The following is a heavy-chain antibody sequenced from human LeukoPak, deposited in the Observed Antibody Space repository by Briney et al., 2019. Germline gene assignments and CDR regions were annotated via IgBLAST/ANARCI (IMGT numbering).Heavy chain of an antibody. CDR2: TYHSGTT. D-gene: IGHD6-13*01. CDR3: ARSAFLVTAPGLYYFDY. V-gene: IGHV4-59*12. CDR1: GGSISTFH. Sequence: KPSETLSLTCTVSGGSISTFHWSWIRQPQGKGLEWIGYTYHSGTTNYNPSLKGRVTMSVATSKNQFSLHLSSVTAADTAVYYCARSAFLVTAPGLYYFDYWGQGTLVAVSS. J-gene: IGHJ4*02.